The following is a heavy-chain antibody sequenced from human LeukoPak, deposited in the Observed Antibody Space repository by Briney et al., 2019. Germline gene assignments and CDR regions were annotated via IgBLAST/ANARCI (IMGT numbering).Heavy chain of an antibody. Sequence: ASVKVSCKASGYTFTSYGISWVRQAPGQGLEWMGWISAYNGNTNYAQKLQGRVTMTTDTSTSTAYMELRSLRSDDTAVYYCARVRPIMATQWHHMDVWGKGTTVTVSS. CDR1: GYTFTSYG. V-gene: IGHV1-18*01. CDR3: ARVRPIMATQWHHMDV. CDR2: ISAYNGNT. J-gene: IGHJ6*03. D-gene: IGHD5-24*01.